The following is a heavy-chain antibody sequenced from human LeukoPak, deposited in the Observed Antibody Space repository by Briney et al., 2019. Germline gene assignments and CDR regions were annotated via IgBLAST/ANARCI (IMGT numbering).Heavy chain of an antibody. V-gene: IGHV4-4*02. Sequence: SETLSLTCAVSGGSISSSNWWSWVRQPPGKGLEWIGEIYHSGSTNYNPSLKGRVTISVDKSKNQFSLKLSSVTAADTAVYYCAGEYDYVWGSYRYLVYWGQGTLVTVSS. CDR1: GGSISSSNW. CDR2: IYHSGST. CDR3: AGEYDYVWGSYRYLVY. D-gene: IGHD3-16*02. J-gene: IGHJ4*02.